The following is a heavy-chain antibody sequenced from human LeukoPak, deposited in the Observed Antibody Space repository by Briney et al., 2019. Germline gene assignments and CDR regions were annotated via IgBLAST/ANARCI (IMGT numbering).Heavy chain of an antibody. Sequence: GGSLRLSCAASGFTFSSYWMTWVRQAPGKGLEWVASIKYDGSEIYYADSVKGRFTISRDNSKNTLYLQMNSLRAEDTAVYYCAKEFSGDYDKSGPSGGYWGQGTLVTVSS. D-gene: IGHD3-22*01. J-gene: IGHJ4*02. CDR1: GFTFSSYW. V-gene: IGHV3-7*01. CDR3: AKEFSGDYDKSGPSGGY. CDR2: IKYDGSEI.